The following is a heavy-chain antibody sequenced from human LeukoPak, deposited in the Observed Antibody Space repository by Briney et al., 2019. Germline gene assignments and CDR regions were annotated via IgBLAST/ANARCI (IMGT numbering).Heavy chain of an antibody. Sequence: HPSETLSLTCTVSGGSISSSSYYWRWIRQPPGKGLEWIGSIYYSESTYYNPSLKSRLTISVYTSKNQFSLKLSSVTAADTAVYYCARDYDILTGSSAVDYWGQGTLVTVSS. CDR2: IYYSEST. V-gene: IGHV4-39*02. CDR1: GGSISSSSYY. J-gene: IGHJ4*02. D-gene: IGHD3-9*01. CDR3: ARDYDILTGSSAVDY.